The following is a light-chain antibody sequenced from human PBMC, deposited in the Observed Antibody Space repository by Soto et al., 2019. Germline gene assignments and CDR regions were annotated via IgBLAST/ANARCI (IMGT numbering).Light chain of an antibody. Sequence: EIVMTQSPATLSVSPGERATLSCRASQSVTSNLAWYQQKPGQAPRLVIYGASTRATGTPARFSGSGSGTEFTLTISSLQSEDVALYYCQQSNGWPLTFGGGTKVEI. CDR2: GAS. J-gene: IGKJ4*01. CDR3: QQSNGWPLT. V-gene: IGKV3-15*01. CDR1: QSVTSN.